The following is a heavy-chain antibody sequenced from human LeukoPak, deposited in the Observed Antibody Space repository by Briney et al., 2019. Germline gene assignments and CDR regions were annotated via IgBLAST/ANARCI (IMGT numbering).Heavy chain of an antibody. CDR3: ARGPFPPLELLADYYYYYYGMDV. J-gene: IGHJ6*02. Sequence: ASVKVSCKASGGTFSSYAISWVRQAPGQGLEWMGRIIPILGIANYAQKFQGRVTITADKSTSTAYMELSSLRSDDTAVYYCARGPFPPLELLADYYYYYYGMDVWGQGTTVTVSS. V-gene: IGHV1-69*04. CDR1: GGTFSSYA. D-gene: IGHD1-7*01. CDR2: IIPILGIA.